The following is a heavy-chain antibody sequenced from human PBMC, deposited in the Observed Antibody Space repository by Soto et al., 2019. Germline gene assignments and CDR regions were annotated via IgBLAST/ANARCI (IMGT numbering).Heavy chain of an antibody. CDR3: AREDEDASYHLDY. V-gene: IGHV3-30-3*01. D-gene: IGHD3-16*02. CDR2: ISYDGSNK. CDR1: GFTFSSYA. J-gene: IGHJ4*02. Sequence: GGSLRLSCAASGFTFSSYAMHWVRQAPGKVLEWVAVISYDGSNKYYADSVKGRFTISRDNADNTLHLQMNSLRAEDTAVYYCAREDEDASYHLDYWGQGTLVNVSS.